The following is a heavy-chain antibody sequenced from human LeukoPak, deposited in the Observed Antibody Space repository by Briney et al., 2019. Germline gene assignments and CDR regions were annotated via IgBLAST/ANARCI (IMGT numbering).Heavy chain of an antibody. V-gene: IGHV3-21*01. CDR2: ISGSGGST. CDR1: GFTFSSYS. CDR3: ARAEGSTSPFDF. J-gene: IGHJ4*02. D-gene: IGHD6-13*01. Sequence: GGSLRLSCAASGFTFSSYSMNWVRQAPGKGLEWVSAISGSGGSTYYADSVKGRFTISRDNAKNSLYLQMNSLAAEDTAVYYCARAEGSTSPFDFWGRGTLVTVSS.